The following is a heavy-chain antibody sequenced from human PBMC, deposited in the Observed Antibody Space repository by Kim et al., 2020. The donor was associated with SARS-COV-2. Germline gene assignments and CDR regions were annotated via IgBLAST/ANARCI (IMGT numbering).Heavy chain of an antibody. CDR1: GYTFTGYY. D-gene: IGHD3-9*01. CDR2: INPNSGGT. J-gene: IGHJ6*02. CDR3: ARVPYYDILTGYLTPNYYYTDMDV. Sequence: ASVKVSCKASGYTFTGYYMHWVRQAPGQGLEWMGWINPNSGGTNYAQKFQGRVTMTRDTSISTAYMELSRLRSDDTAVYYCARVPYYDILTGYLTPNYYYTDMDVWGQGTTVTVSS. V-gene: IGHV1-2*02.